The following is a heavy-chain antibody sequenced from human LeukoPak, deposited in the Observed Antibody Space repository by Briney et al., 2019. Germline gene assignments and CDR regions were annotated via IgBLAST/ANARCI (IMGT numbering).Heavy chain of an antibody. CDR2: IVGSGSPI. Sequence: GGSLRLSCAASGFTFSDYYMSWLRQAPGKGLEWVSWIVGSGSPIYYAESVKGRFTISRDNAENSLYLQMNSLRAEDTAVFYCARLLWFGDTPGFDYWGQGTLVTVSS. V-gene: IGHV3-11*01. CDR3: ARLLWFGDTPGFDY. D-gene: IGHD3-10*01. CDR1: GFTFSDYY. J-gene: IGHJ4*02.